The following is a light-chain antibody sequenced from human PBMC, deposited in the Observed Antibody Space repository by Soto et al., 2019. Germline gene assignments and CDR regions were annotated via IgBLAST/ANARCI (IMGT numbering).Light chain of an antibody. CDR1: QGMNGY. V-gene: IGKV1-27*01. Sequence: DIQMTQSPSSLSASVGDRVTITCRASQGMNGYLAWYQQKPGKIPKLLIYAASTLHSGVPSRFSGSESGTDFTLTISSLKHEDLATYYCQQYNSGPNTFGPGTKVDV. CDR3: QQYNSGPNT. CDR2: AAS. J-gene: IGKJ3*01.